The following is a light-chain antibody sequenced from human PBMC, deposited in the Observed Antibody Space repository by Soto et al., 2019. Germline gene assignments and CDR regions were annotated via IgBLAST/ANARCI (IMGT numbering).Light chain of an antibody. CDR3: LQHNSYPRS. CDR1: QGIRID. CDR2: AAS. Sequence: DIQMTQSPSSLSASVGDRVTITCRASQGIRIDLGWYQQKPGKAPKRLIYAASRLQSGVPSRFSGSGSGTEFTLTISSLQPEDFATYYCLQHNSYPRSFGQGTWVEIK. J-gene: IGKJ1*01. V-gene: IGKV1-17*01.